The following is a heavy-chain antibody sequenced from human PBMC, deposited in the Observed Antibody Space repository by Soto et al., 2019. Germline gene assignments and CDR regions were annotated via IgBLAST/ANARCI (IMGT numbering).Heavy chain of an antibody. D-gene: IGHD2-15*01. CDR3: ARGGVYCSAGSCPYNWFDP. J-gene: IGHJ5*02. V-gene: IGHV1-18*01. CDR2: ISGYNGNT. Sequence: QVQLVQSGAEVKKPGASVKVSCKTSGYTFTSYGITWVRQAPGQGIEWMGWISGYNGNTNYAQKLQGRVSMTIDTYTSTACMELMSLRSDDTAVYYCARGGVYCSAGSCPYNWFDPWGQGTLVTVSS. CDR1: GYTFTSYG.